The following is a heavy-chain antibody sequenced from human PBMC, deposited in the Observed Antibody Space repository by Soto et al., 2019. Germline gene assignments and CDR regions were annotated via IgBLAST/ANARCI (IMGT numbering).Heavy chain of an antibody. CDR1: GYTFTSYY. CDR2: INPSGGST. V-gene: IGHV1-46*01. J-gene: IGHJ3*02. D-gene: IGHD6-19*01. CDR3: AREGGPGIAVAGALRAFDI. Sequence: ASVKVSCKASGYTFTSYYMHWVRQAPGQGLEWMGIINPSGGSTSYAQKFQGRVTMTRDTSTSTVYMELSSLRSEDTAVYYCAREGGPGIAVAGALRAFDIWGQGTMVTVSS.